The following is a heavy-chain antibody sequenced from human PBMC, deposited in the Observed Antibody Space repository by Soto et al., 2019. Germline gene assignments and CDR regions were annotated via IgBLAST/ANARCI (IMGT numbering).Heavy chain of an antibody. V-gene: IGHV1-2*02. D-gene: IGHD3-10*01. J-gene: IGHJ4*02. CDR2: INPYSGGA. CDR3: ARVIRGAYYNSPLDT. CDR1: GYTFTGYF. Sequence: ASVKVSCRASGYTFTGYFMHWVRQAPGQGLEWMGWINPYSGGADYAQSFQGRVTMTRDTSISTVYMELSRLRFDDTAVYYCARVIRGAYYNSPLDTWGPETVVTVSS.